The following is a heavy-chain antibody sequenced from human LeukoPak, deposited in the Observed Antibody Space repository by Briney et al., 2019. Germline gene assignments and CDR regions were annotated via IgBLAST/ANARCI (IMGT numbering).Heavy chain of an antibody. D-gene: IGHD6-19*01. CDR3: AKVPNSSGWYVGIDY. V-gene: IGHV3-30*02. J-gene: IGHJ4*02. Sequence: GRSLRLSCAASGFTFSSYGMHWVRQAPGKGREGVAFIRYDGSNKYYADSVKGRFTISRDNSKNTLYLQMNSLRAEDTAVYYCAKVPNSSGWYVGIDYWGQGTLVTVSS. CDR2: IRYDGSNK. CDR1: GFTFSSYG.